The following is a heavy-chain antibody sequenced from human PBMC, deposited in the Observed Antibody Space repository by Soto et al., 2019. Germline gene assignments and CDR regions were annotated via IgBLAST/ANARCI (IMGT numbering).Heavy chain of an antibody. CDR2: ISYDGSNK. V-gene: IGHV3-30*18. CDR3: AKEVYDYVWGSFDFDY. J-gene: IGHJ4*02. D-gene: IGHD3-16*01. CDR1: GFTFSSYG. Sequence: LTLSCAASGFTFSSYGMHWVRQAPGKGLEWVAVISYDGSNKYYADSVKGRFTISRDNSKNTLYLQMNSLRAEDTAVYYCAKEVYDYVWGSFDFDYCGQGTXVTVSS.